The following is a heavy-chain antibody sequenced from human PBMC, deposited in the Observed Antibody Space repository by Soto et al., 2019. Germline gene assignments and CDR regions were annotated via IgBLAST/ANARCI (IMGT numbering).Heavy chain of an antibody. D-gene: IGHD3-10*01. Sequence: QVQLVQSGAEVKKPGASVTVSCKASGYTFTSYGISWVRQAPGQGLEWMGWISAYNGNTNYAQKLQGRVTMTTDTSTSTAYMELRSLRSDATAVYYCARRRGSGSWGFDAFDIWGQGTMVTVSS. V-gene: IGHV1-18*01. J-gene: IGHJ3*02. CDR2: ISAYNGNT. CDR1: GYTFTSYG. CDR3: ARRRGSGSWGFDAFDI.